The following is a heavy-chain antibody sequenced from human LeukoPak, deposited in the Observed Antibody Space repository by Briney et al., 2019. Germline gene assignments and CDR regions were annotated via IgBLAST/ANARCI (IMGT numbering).Heavy chain of an antibody. CDR1: VFTRSSYG. V-gene: IGHV3-30*18. CDR2: ISYDGSNK. J-gene: IGHJ3*02. CDR3: AKELEHYYGAGSYYSDAFDI. D-gene: IGHD3-10*01. Sequence: SGWPRRFCGASAVFTRSSYGVHEVPGARGKAGVGAAVISYDGSNKYYADPVKGRFTISRANSKNTLYLQMNSLRAEDTAVYYCAKELEHYYGAGSYYSDAFDIWGQGTMVIVSS.